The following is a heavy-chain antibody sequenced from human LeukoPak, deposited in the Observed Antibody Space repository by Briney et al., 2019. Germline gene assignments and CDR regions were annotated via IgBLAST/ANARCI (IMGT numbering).Heavy chain of an antibody. Sequence: GGSLRLSCAASGFTFSSYAMSWARQAPGKGLEWVSAISGSGGSTYYADSVKGRFTISRDNSKNTLYLQMNSLRAEDTAVYYCAKDSLTDYYDSSGYPLDYWGQGTLVTVSS. CDR3: AKDSLTDYYDSSGYPLDY. D-gene: IGHD3-22*01. J-gene: IGHJ4*02. CDR1: GFTFSSYA. CDR2: ISGSGGST. V-gene: IGHV3-23*01.